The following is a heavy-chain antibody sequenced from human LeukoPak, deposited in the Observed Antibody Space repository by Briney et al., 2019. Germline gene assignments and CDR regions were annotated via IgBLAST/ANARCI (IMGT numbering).Heavy chain of an antibody. J-gene: IGHJ1*01. CDR1: GFTFSTYW. CDR3: ASIATSGRQFFQH. CDR2: IKQDGSEK. D-gene: IGHD6-13*01. V-gene: IGHV3-7*01. Sequence: PGGSLRLSCAASGFTFSTYWMSWVRQAPGKGLEWVANIKQDGSEKYYVDSVKGRFTISRDNAKNSLYLQINSLRAEDTAVYYCASIATSGRQFFQHWGQGTLVTVSS.